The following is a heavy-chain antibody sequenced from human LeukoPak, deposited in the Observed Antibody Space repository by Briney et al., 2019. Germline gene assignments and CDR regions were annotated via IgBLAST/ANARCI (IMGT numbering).Heavy chain of an antibody. CDR3: ARYWGPTQQLVRYYYYGMDV. Sequence: GGYLGLSCAASGFTFRTYWMSWVRQAPGKGLEWVANIKQDGSEKYSVDSVKGRFTISRDNAKNSLYLQMNSLRAEDTAVYYCARYWGPTQQLVRYYYYGMDVWGQGTTVTVSS. D-gene: IGHD6-13*01. J-gene: IGHJ6*02. CDR1: GFTFRTYW. V-gene: IGHV3-7*01. CDR2: IKQDGSEK.